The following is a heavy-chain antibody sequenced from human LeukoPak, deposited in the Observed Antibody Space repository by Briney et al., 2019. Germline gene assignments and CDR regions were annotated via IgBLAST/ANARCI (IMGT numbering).Heavy chain of an antibody. CDR1: GYTFTSYA. J-gene: IGHJ3*02. CDR3: ARGSGPLAVAVLSGAFDI. Sequence: SVKVSCKASGYTFTSYAISWVRQAPGQGLEWMGGIIPIFGTANYAQKFQGRVTITADESTSTAYMELSSLRSEDTAVYYCARGSGPLAVAVLSGAFDIWGQGTMVTVSS. D-gene: IGHD6-19*01. V-gene: IGHV1-69*13. CDR2: IIPIFGTA.